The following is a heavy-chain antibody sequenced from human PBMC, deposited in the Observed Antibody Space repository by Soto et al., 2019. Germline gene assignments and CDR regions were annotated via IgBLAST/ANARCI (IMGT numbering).Heavy chain of an antibody. Sequence: ASVKVSCKASGYTFTSYGISWVRQAPGQGLEWMGWISAYNGNTNYAQKLQGRVTMTTDTSTSTAYMELRSLRSDDTAVYYCASWLPNYDILTGYYNSDAFDIWGQGTMVTVSS. CDR1: GYTFTSYG. D-gene: IGHD3-9*01. J-gene: IGHJ3*02. V-gene: IGHV1-18*01. CDR2: ISAYNGNT. CDR3: ASWLPNYDILTGYYNSDAFDI.